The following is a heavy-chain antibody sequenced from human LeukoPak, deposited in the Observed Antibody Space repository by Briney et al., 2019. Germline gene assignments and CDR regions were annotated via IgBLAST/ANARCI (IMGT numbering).Heavy chain of an antibody. CDR3: ARLELGGLYT. CDR1: GFSLTSYW. Sequence: PGESLKISRKGSGFSLTSYWIGWVRQMPGEGLEWMGIIYAADSDTRHSTSLQGQVTISPDKSLSTAYLPRSRLKAPDPALYYLARLELGGLYTWGQGTLVTVSS. CDR2: IYAADSDT. D-gene: IGHD6-6*01. V-gene: IGHV5-51*01. J-gene: IGHJ5*02.